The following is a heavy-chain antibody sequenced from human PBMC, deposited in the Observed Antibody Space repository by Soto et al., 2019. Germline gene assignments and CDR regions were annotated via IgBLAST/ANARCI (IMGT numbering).Heavy chain of an antibody. Sequence: PSETLSLTCAVYGGSFSGYYWSWIRQPPGKGLEWIGEINHSGSTNYNPSLKSRVTISVDTSKNQFSLKLSSVTAADTAVYYCARGNYDILTGLWSYYYYYMDVWGKGTTVTVSS. CDR2: INHSGST. V-gene: IGHV4-34*01. D-gene: IGHD3-9*01. CDR1: GGSFSGYY. CDR3: ARGNYDILTGLWSYYYYYMDV. J-gene: IGHJ6*03.